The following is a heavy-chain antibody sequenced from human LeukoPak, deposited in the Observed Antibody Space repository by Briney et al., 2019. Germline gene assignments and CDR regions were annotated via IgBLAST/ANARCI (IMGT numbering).Heavy chain of an antibody. CDR1: GYSIIRGYY. V-gene: IGHV4-38-2*02. Sequence: SETLSLTCSVSGYSIIRGYYWGWIRQTPGKGLEWIGSIYQSGSTYYNPSLESRVTMSVDTSKNQFSLKLSSVTAADTAVYYCARRLENWNYGQAFNYWGQGTLVVVSS. CDR3: ARRLENWNYGQAFNY. J-gene: IGHJ4*02. CDR2: IYQSGST. D-gene: IGHD1-7*01.